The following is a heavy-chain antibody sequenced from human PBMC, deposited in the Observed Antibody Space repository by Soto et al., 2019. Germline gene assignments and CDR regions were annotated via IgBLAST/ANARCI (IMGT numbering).Heavy chain of an antibody. CDR3: AKDATSPVTIFGGAPY. CDR1: GFTFSSYA. CDR2: ISGSGGST. D-gene: IGHD3-3*01. Sequence: GGSLRLSCAASGFTFSSYAMSWVRQAPGKGLEWVSAISGSGGSTYYADSVKGRFTISRDNSKNTLYLQMNSLRAEDTAVYYCAKDATSPVTIFGGAPYWGQGTLVTVSS. J-gene: IGHJ4*02. V-gene: IGHV3-23*01.